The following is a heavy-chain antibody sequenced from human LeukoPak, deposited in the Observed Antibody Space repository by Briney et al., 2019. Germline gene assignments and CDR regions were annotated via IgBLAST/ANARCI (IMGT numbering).Heavy chain of an antibody. J-gene: IGHJ4*02. V-gene: IGHV4-38-2*01. D-gene: IGHD3-22*01. CDR2: IYHSGST. Sequence: SETLSLTCAVSGYSISSGYYWSWIRQPPGKGLEWIGSIYHSGSTYYNPSLKSRVTISVDTSKNQFSLKLSSVTAADTAVYYCARGVVVIIGKPSFDYWGQGTLVTVSS. CDR3: ARGVVVIIGKPSFDY. CDR1: GYSISSGYY.